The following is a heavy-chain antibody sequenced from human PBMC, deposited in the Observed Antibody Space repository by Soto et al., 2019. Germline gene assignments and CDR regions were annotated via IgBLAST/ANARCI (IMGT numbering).Heavy chain of an antibody. CDR1: GFTFSSYA. Sequence: EVQLLESGGGLVQPGGSLRLSCAASGFTFSSYAMSWVRQAPGKRLEWVSAISGSGGSTYYADSVKGRFTISRDNSKNTLYLQMNSLRAEDTAVYYCAKDRITMVRGGNWFDPWGQGTLVTVSS. V-gene: IGHV3-23*01. J-gene: IGHJ5*02. CDR3: AKDRITMVRGGNWFDP. D-gene: IGHD3-10*01. CDR2: ISGSGGST.